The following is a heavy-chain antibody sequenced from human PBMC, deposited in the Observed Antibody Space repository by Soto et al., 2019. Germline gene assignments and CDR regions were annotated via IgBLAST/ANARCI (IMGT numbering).Heavy chain of an antibody. CDR3: ARGGPAAGFDL. J-gene: IGHJ4*02. V-gene: IGHV1-8*01. Sequence: ASVKVSCKASGYTFTTNDINWVRQASGQGLEWMGWVKPNTGDSGSAQDFQGRITMTRDTATSTAYMELSSLRSEDTAVYYCARGGPAAGFDLWGQGTLVTVS. CDR1: GYTFTTND. CDR2: VKPNTGDS. D-gene: IGHD6-13*01.